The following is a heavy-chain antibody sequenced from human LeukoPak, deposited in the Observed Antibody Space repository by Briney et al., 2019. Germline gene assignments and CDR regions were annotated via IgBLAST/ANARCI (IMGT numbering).Heavy chain of an antibody. V-gene: IGHV1-2*02. D-gene: IGHD6-6*01. J-gene: IGHJ6*03. Sequence: ASVKVSCKASGYIFTGYYIHWVRQAPGQGLEWMGWINPNSGGTNYAQKFQGRVTMTRDTSISTAYMELSRLRSDDTAVYYCTRDRTQLVGIRYYYMDVWGKGTTVTVSS. CDR2: INPNSGGT. CDR3: TRDRTQLVGIRYYYMDV. CDR1: GYIFTGYY.